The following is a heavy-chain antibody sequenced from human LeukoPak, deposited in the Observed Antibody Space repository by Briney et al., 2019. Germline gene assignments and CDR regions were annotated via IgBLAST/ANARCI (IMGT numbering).Heavy chain of an antibody. D-gene: IGHD1-26*01. J-gene: IGHJ4*02. CDR3: ATSGGYYQFDY. CDR1: GFTVSSNY. CDR2: IYSGGST. V-gene: IGHV3-53*01. Sequence: GGSLRLSCAASGFTVSSNYMNCVRQAPGKGLEWVSVIYSGGSTYYVDSVKGRFTISRDNSKNTLYLQMNSLRADDTAAYYCATSGGYYQFDYWGQGTLVTVSS.